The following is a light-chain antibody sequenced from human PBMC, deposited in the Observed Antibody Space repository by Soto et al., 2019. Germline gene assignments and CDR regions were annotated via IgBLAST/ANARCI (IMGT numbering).Light chain of an antibody. CDR1: QGVSTD. CDR3: QQYNKWPRT. CDR2: GAS. Sequence: EIVMTQSPATLSVSPGERATLSFRASQGVSTDLAWYQQRHGQAPRVLIYGASTRDTDIPARFSGSGSGTECTLTISRLQSEDFEVYFCQQYNKWPRTFGQGTKVDIK. J-gene: IGKJ1*01. V-gene: IGKV3-15*01.